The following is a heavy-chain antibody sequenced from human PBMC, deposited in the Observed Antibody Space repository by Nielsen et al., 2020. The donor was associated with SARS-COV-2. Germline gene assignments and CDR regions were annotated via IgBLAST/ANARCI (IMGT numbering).Heavy chain of an antibody. D-gene: IGHD3-3*01. Sequence: ASVKVSCKASGYTFTSYAMHWVRQAPGQRLEWMGWINDGNGNTKYSQKFQGRVTITRDTSASTAYLELSSLRSEDTAVYYCARSLLDFWSGNFDYWGQGTLVTVSS. V-gene: IGHV1-3*01. CDR2: INDGNGNT. CDR1: GYTFTSYA. CDR3: ARSLLDFWSGNFDY. J-gene: IGHJ4*02.